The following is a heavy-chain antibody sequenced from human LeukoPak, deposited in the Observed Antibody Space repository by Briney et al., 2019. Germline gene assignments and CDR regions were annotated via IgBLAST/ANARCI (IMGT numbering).Heavy chain of an antibody. Sequence: PGGSLRLSCAASGFTFSSSWMSWVRQAPGKGLEWVANIKEDGSEKHYVDSVEGRFTISRDNAENSLYLQMNSLRAEDTAVYYCARYCSGGTCKLGYYYYGMDVWGQGTTVTVSS. CDR1: GFTFSSSW. V-gene: IGHV3-7*04. D-gene: IGHD2-15*01. J-gene: IGHJ6*02. CDR2: IKEDGSEK. CDR3: ARYCSGGTCKLGYYYYGMDV.